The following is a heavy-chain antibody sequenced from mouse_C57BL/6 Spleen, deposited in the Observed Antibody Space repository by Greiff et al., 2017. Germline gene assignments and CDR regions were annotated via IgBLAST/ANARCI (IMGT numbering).Heavy chain of an antibody. Sequence: DVKLVESGGGLVKPGGSLKLSCAASGFTFSDYGMHWVRQAPEKGLEWVAYISSGSSTIYYADTVKGRFTISRDNAKNTLFLQMTSLRSEDTAMYYCARPNWDGYAMDYWGQGTSVTVSS. CDR3: ARPNWDGYAMDY. CDR1: GFTFSDYG. D-gene: IGHD4-1*01. CDR2: ISSGSSTI. V-gene: IGHV5-17*01. J-gene: IGHJ4*01.